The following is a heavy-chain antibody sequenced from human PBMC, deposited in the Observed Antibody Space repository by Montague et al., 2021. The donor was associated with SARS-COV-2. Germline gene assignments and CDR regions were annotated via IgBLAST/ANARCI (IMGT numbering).Heavy chain of an antibody. V-gene: IGHV4-39*01. CDR3: GLRGGALVAFDL. CDR2: HYYSGST. D-gene: IGHD3-10*01. Sequence: SETLSLTCTVSGGSIRTSSYYWGWIPQPPGKGLDWIGSHYYSGSTYYNLSLKSPVTISVGTSKNQFSLKLSSVTAAATAVYYCGLRGGALVAFDLWGQGTLVIVSS. CDR1: GGSIRTSSYY. J-gene: IGHJ3*01.